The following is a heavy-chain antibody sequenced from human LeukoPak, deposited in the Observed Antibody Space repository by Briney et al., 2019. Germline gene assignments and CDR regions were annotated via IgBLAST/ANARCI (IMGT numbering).Heavy chain of an antibody. CDR1: GYTFTSYG. J-gene: IGHJ5*02. D-gene: IGHD3-3*01. V-gene: IGHV1-18*01. CDR3: ARGTYYDFWSGYYRDNWFDP. CDR2: ISVYNGNT. Sequence: ASVKVSCKASGYTFTSYGISWVRQAPGQGLEWMGWISVYNGNTNYAQKLQGRVTMTTDTSTSTAYMELRSLRSDDTAVYYCARGTYYDFWSGYYRDNWFDPWGQGTLVTVSS.